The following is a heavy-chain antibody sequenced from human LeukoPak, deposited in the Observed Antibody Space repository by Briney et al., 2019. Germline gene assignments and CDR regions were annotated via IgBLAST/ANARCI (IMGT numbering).Heavy chain of an antibody. J-gene: IGHJ4*02. V-gene: IGHV3-23*01. D-gene: IGHD3-3*01. CDR3: AKDPRPYYDVPVGY. CDR1: GFMVSDYA. CDR2: ISSSGGTT. Sequence: PGGSLRLSCVASGFMVSDYAMSWVRQAPGKGQEWVSSISSSGGTTFYADSVKGRFTISRDRFNKTGDREMKAVRAEDTAVYYCAKDPRPYYDVPVGYWGQGTLVTVSP.